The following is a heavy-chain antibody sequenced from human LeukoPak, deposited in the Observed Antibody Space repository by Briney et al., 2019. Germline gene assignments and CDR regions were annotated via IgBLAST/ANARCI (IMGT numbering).Heavy chain of an antibody. D-gene: IGHD1-26*01. Sequence: PGESLTLPCAASGFTFSSYSMHWVRQAPGKGPEFVSVIGGGGVTTFYADSVKDRFTISRDNSKNTLYREMGSLRAEDMAVYYCAREGGGSGLWYYDLWGRGTLVTVSS. J-gene: IGHJ2*01. CDR1: GFTFSSYS. CDR3: AREGGGSGLWYYDL. V-gene: IGHV3-64*02. CDR2: IGGGGVTT.